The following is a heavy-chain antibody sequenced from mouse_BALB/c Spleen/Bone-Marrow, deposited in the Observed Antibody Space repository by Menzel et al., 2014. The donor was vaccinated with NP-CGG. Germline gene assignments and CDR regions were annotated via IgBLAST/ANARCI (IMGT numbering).Heavy chain of an antibody. J-gene: IGHJ4*01. CDR1: GFNIKDTY. Sequence: EVKLMESGAELVKPGASVKLSCTASGFNIKDTYMHWVKQRPEQGLEWIGRIDPANGNTKYDPKFQGKATITADTSSNTAYLQLSSMTSQDTAVNYCARSNEHYAMDYWGQEASGNDSS. CDR2: IDPANGNT. V-gene: IGHV14-3*02. CDR3: ARSNEHYAMDY.